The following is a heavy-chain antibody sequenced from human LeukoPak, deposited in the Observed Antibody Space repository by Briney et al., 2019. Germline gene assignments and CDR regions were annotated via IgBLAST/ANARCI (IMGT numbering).Heavy chain of an antibody. V-gene: IGHV3-21*01. CDR2: ISSGSSAI. Sequence: GGSLRLSCAASGFTFSTYSMTWVRQAPGKGLEWVSIISSGSSAIFSADALKGRFTISRDDAKNLLYLDMNSLRAEDTAVYYCARGHTAVTRHFDFWGQGTLLTVSS. J-gene: IGHJ4*02. CDR1: GFTFSTYS. CDR3: ARGHTAVTRHFDF. D-gene: IGHD4-17*01.